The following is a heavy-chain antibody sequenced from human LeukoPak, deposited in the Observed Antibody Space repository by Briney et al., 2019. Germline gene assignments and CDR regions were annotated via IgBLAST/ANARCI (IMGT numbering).Heavy chain of an antibody. Sequence: GGSLRLSCAASRFSFRNYWMSWVRQAPGKGLEWVANIKQGGSEKYYVDSVKGRFTISRDTPKNTLYLQMNSLRPEDTAVYFCVRGGANPNFAYMDAWGKGTTVTVSS. D-gene: IGHD3-9*01. CDR1: RFSFRNYW. CDR2: IKQGGSEK. CDR3: VRGGANPNFAYMDA. V-gene: IGHV3-7*01. J-gene: IGHJ6*03.